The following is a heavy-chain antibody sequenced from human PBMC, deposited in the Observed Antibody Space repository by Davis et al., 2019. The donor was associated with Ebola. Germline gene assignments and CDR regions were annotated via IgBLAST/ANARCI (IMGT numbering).Heavy chain of an antibody. J-gene: IGHJ5*02. CDR3: ARPGRYCSGGRCYFGWFDP. CDR1: RYSFTSYW. CDR2: IYLGDADT. V-gene: IGHV5-51*01. Sequence: KVPRKGSRYSFTSYWIGWLRQMPGKGREWMGIIYLGDADTRYIPSFQGQVTSSADKSNSTAYLQWSSLKASDTAMYYCARPGRYCSGGRCYFGWFDPWGQGTLVTVSS. D-gene: IGHD2-15*01.